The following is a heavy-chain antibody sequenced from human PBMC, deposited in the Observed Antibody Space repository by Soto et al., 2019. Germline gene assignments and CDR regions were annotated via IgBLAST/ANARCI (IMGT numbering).Heavy chain of an antibody. D-gene: IGHD6-19*01. CDR2: ISGSGGST. CDR1: GFTFNSYA. CDR3: ASRSSGWYFDY. V-gene: IGHV3-23*01. J-gene: IGHJ4*02. Sequence: PGGSLRLSCAASGFTFNSYAMNWVRQAPGKGLEWVSVISGSGGSTYYADSVKGRFTISRDNSKNTLYLQMNSLRAEDTAVYYCASRSSGWYFDYWGQGTLVTAPQ.